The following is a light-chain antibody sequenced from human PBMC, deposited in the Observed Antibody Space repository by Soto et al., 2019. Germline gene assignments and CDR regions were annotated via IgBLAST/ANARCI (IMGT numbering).Light chain of an antibody. CDR1: QSVSSN. Sequence: EIVMTQSPATLSVSPGERATLSCRASQSVSSNLAWYQQKPGQAPRLLIYGASTRATGIPAKFSGSGSGTEFTLTISSLQSEDFAVYDCQQYDNWPLITLGQGTRLEIK. CDR3: QQYDNWPLIT. CDR2: GAS. V-gene: IGKV3-15*01. J-gene: IGKJ5*01.